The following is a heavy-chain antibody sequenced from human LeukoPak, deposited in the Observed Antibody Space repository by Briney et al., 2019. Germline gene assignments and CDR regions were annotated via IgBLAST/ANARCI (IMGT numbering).Heavy chain of an antibody. D-gene: IGHD2-2*02. Sequence: KPGGSLRLSCAASGFTFSSYAMSWIRQAPGKGLEWVSYISSSGSTIYYADSVKGRFTISRDNAKNSLYLQMNSLRAEDTAVYYCARALGFYCSSTSCYKGAIDYWGQGTPVTVSS. CDR1: GFTFSSYA. V-gene: IGHV3-11*04. CDR2: ISSSGSTI. CDR3: ARALGFYCSSTSCYKGAIDY. J-gene: IGHJ4*02.